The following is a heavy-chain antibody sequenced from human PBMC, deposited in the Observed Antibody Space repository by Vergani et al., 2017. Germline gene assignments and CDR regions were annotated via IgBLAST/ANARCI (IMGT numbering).Heavy chain of an antibody. V-gene: IGHV1-8*03. CDR1: GYTFTSYD. J-gene: IGHJ5*02. D-gene: IGHD2-15*01. Sequence: QVQLVQSGAEVKKPGASVKVSCKASGYTFTSYDINWVRQATGQGLEWMGWMNPNSGNTGYAQKFQGRVTITRNTSISTAYMELSSLRSEDTAGYYCAGGHRSSGGRPRGGFWFDPWGQGTLVTVSS. CDR2: MNPNSGNT. CDR3: AGGHRSSGGRPRGGFWFDP.